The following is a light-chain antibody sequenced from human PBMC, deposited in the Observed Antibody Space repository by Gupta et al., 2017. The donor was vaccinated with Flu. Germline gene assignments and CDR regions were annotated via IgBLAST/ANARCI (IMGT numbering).Light chain of an antibody. CDR2: GTS. V-gene: IGKV3-11*01. J-gene: IGKJ3*01. CDR3: QQRSNWPLT. Sequence: EIVLTQSPATLSLSPGERATLSCRASQSVRSYLAWYQQKPGQAPRLLIYGTSNRATGIPARFSGSGSGTDFTLTISSLEPEDFAVYYCQQRSNWPLTFGPGTKVDIK. CDR1: QSVRSY.